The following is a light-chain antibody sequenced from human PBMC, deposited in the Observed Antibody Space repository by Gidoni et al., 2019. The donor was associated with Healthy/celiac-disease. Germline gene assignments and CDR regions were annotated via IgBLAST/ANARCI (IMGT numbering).Light chain of an antibody. CDR3: QQSYSTPPMYT. CDR1: QSISSY. CDR2: AAS. J-gene: IGKJ2*01. V-gene: IGKV1-39*01. Sequence: EIQMAQSRSSLSASVGERVTITCRASQSISSYLHWYQQKPGKAPKLLIYAASSLQSGVPSRFSGSGSGTDFTLTISSLQPEDFATYYCQQSYSTPPMYTFGQGTKLEIK.